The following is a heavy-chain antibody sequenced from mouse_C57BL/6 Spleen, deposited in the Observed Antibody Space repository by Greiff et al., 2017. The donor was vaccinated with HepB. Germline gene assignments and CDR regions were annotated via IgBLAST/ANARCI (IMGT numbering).Heavy chain of an antibody. V-gene: IGHV1-7*01. J-gene: IGHJ4*01. CDR2: INPSSGYT. CDR1: GYTFTSYW. D-gene: IGHD2-5*01. CDR3: ASSDYSNSYYAMDY. Sequence: QVQLQQSGAELAKPGASVKLSCKASGYTFTSYWMHWVKQRPGQGLEWIGYINPSSGYTKYNQKFKDKATLTADKFSSTAYMQLSSLTYEDSAVYYCASSDYSNSYYAMDYWGQGTSVTVSS.